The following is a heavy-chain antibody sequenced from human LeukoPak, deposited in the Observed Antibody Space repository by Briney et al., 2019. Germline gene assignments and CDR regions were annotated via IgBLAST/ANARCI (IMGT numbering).Heavy chain of an antibody. CDR3: LLTPTYYDYVWGSASY. D-gene: IGHD3-16*01. CDR2: INAGNGNT. V-gene: IGHV1-3*01. J-gene: IGHJ4*02. CDR1: GYTFTSYA. Sequence: ASVKVSCKASGYTFTSYAMHWVRQAPGQRLEWMGWINAGNGNTKYSQKFQGRVTITRDTSANTAYMELSSLRSEDTAVYYCLLTPTYYDYVWGSASYWGQGTLVTVSS.